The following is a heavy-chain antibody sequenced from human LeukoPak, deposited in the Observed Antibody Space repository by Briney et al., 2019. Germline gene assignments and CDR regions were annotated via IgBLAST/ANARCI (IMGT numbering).Heavy chain of an antibody. Sequence: SETLSLTCTVSGGSINTSSYFWGWIRQPPGKGLEWFGNIYYSGSTYYNPSLRRRVTISVDTPKNQFSLKLSSVTAADTAVYYCASAKRPFDYWGQGTLVTVSS. CDR3: ASAKRPFDY. V-gene: IGHV4-39*01. CDR1: GGSINTSSYF. D-gene: IGHD6-6*01. CDR2: IYYSGST. J-gene: IGHJ4*02.